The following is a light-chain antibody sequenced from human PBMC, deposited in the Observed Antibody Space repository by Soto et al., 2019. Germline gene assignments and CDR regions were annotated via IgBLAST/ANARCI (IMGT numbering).Light chain of an antibody. J-gene: IGKJ4*01. Sequence: EIVLTQSPGTLSLSLGERATLSCRASQTVHSSYLGWYQQKPGQAPRLLIYGASSRATGVPDRFSGSGSWADFTLSISSLETDDFAVYYCQQRSSWPLTFGGGTKVEIK. CDR1: QTVHSSY. V-gene: IGKV3D-20*02. CDR3: QQRSSWPLT. CDR2: GAS.